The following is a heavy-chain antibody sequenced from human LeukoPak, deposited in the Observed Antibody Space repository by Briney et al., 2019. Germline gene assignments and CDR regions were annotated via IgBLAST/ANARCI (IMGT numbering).Heavy chain of an antibody. J-gene: IGHJ4*02. CDR3: ASLGESLDY. CDR2: INPNTGGT. CDR1: GYTFTDYC. Sequence: ASVKVSCKASGYTFTDYCIYWVRQAPGQGLEWMGWINPNTGGTNFAQKFQGRVTMTRDTSISTAYMELSRLRSDDTAVDYCASLGESLDYWGQGTLVTVSS. V-gene: IGHV1-2*02. D-gene: IGHD3-10*01.